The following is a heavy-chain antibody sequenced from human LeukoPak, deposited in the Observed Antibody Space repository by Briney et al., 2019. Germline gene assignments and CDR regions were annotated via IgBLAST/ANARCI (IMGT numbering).Heavy chain of an antibody. V-gene: IGHV3-74*01. D-gene: IGHD6-13*01. CDR3: HSKGAAGTGY. CDR2: INSDGSTT. J-gene: IGHJ4*02. Sequence: GGSLRLSCVVSGFTFSSYWMHWVRQAPGKGLVWVSRINSDGSTTTYADSVKGRFTISRDNAKNTLYLQMNSLKAEDTAVYDCHSKGAAGTGYWGQGILVTVSS. CDR1: GFTFSSYW.